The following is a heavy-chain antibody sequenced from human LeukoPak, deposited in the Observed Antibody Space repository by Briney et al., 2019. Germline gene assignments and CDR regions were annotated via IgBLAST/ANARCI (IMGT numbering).Heavy chain of an antibody. CDR3: ARGRIAARGEYYYYMDV. J-gene: IGHJ6*03. V-gene: IGHV1-8*01. CDR2: MNPNSGNT. Sequence: ASVKVSCEASGYTFTSYDINWVRQATGQGLEWMGWMNPNSGNTGYAQKFQGRVTMTRNTSISTAYMELSSLRSEDTAVYYCARGRIAARGEYYYYMDVWGKGTTVTVSS. CDR1: GYTFTSYD. D-gene: IGHD6-6*01.